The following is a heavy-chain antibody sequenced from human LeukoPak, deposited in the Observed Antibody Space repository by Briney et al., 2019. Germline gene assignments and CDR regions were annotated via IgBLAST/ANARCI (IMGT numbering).Heavy chain of an antibody. D-gene: IGHD2-15*01. CDR3: ARQTYCIGGSCLIDY. V-gene: IGHV4-39*01. J-gene: IGHJ4*02. CDR1: GASISSSTYY. Sequence: PSETLSLTCIVSGASISSSTYYWGWIRQPPGKGLHWIGNIYYSGSTYYNPSLKSRVSISVDTSKNQFSLKLSSVTAADTAVYYCARQTYCIGGSCLIDYWGQGTLVTVSS. CDR2: IYYSGST.